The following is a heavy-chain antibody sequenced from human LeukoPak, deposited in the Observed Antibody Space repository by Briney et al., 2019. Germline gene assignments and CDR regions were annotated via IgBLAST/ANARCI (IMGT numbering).Heavy chain of an antibody. Sequence: SETLSLTCTVSAGSINRFYWNWIRQSPGKGLEWIGYIHHSGSTKYNPSLQSRVTMSMDTSKNQVSLKLSSVSAADSAVYSCATHTGSYFAWFDYWGQGTLVTVSS. V-gene: IGHV4-59*03. CDR3: ATHTGSYFAWFDY. CDR2: IHHSGST. J-gene: IGHJ4*02. CDR1: AGSINRFY. D-gene: IGHD1-26*01.